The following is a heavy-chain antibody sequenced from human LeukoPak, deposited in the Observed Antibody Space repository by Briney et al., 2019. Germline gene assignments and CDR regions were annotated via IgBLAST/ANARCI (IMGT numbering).Heavy chain of an antibody. D-gene: IGHD3-9*01. V-gene: IGHV3-48*04. Sequence: GGSLRLSCAASGFTFSSYGMHWVRQAPGKGLEWVSYISSSGSTIYYADSVKGRFTISRDNAKNSLYLQMNSLRAEDTAVYYCARVLVAFDYWGQGTLVTVSS. CDR3: ARVLVAFDY. J-gene: IGHJ4*02. CDR2: ISSSGSTI. CDR1: GFTFSSYG.